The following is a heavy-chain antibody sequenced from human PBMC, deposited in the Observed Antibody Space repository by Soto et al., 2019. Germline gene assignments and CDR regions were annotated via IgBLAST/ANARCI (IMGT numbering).Heavy chain of an antibody. Sequence: ASVKVSCKASGYTFTGYYMHWVRQAPGQGLEWMGWINPNSGGTNYAQKFQGRVTMTRDTSISTAYMELSRLRSDDTAVYYCVRVEMATTTYYYYYYGMDVWGQGTTVTVSS. CDR2: INPNSGGT. V-gene: IGHV1-2*02. D-gene: IGHD5-12*01. CDR3: VRVEMATTTYYYYYYGMDV. CDR1: GYTFTGYY. J-gene: IGHJ6*02.